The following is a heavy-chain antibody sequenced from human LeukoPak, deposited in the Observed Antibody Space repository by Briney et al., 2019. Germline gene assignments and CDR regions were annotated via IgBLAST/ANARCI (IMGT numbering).Heavy chain of an antibody. CDR1: GFTFSSYG. Sequence: GGSLRLSCAASGFTFSSYGMHWVRQAPGKGLEWVAFIRYDGSNKYYADSVKGRFTISRDNSKNTLYLQMNSLRAEDTAVYYCAKSADRYYGSGPLDYWGQGTLVTASS. D-gene: IGHD3-10*01. J-gene: IGHJ4*02. V-gene: IGHV3-30*02. CDR3: AKSADRYYGSGPLDY. CDR2: IRYDGSNK.